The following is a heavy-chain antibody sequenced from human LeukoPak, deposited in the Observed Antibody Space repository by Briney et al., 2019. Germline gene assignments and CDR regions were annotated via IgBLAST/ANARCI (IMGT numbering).Heavy chain of an antibody. J-gene: IGHJ6*03. CDR3: ARDKYDYDKRGYIPNNYYRYMDV. V-gene: IGHV1-2*02. D-gene: IGHD3-22*01. CDR1: GFTFTGYY. Sequence: ASVKVSCKASGFTFTGYYLHWLRQAPGQGLEWMGWIDPNSGDANYAQKFQGRVTITRDTSMNTVYMEVNRLTSDDTAVYSCARDKYDYDKRGYIPNNYYRYMDVWGRGTTVTVSS. CDR2: IDPNSGDA.